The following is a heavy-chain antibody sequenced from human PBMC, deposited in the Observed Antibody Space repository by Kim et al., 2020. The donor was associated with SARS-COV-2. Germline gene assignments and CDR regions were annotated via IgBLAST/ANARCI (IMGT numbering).Heavy chain of an antibody. J-gene: IGHJ4*02. D-gene: IGHD3-10*01. CDR3: VKTSRITMVRGVITVGGRGSAPYYFDN. CDR1: GFTFSSYA. CDR2: ISSNGGST. V-gene: IGHV3-64D*06. Sequence: GGSLRLSCSASGFTFSSYAMHWVRQAPGKGLEYVSAISSNGGSTYYADSVKGRFTISRDNSKNTLYLQMSSLRAEDTAVYYCVKTSRITMVRGVITVGGRGSAPYYFDNWGEGTLVTVSS.